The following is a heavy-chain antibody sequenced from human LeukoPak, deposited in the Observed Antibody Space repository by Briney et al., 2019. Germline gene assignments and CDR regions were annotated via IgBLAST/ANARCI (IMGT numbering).Heavy chain of an antibody. V-gene: IGHV4-39*07. Sequence: SETLSLTCTVSGGSISISSYYWGWIRQPPGKGLEWIWSIYYSGSTYYNPSLKSRVTISVDTSKNQFYLKLSSVTAADTAVYYCAREPDDSSGYIPYYFDYWGQGTLVTVSS. J-gene: IGHJ4*02. D-gene: IGHD3-22*01. CDR1: GGSISISSYY. CDR2: IYYSGST. CDR3: AREPDDSSGYIPYYFDY.